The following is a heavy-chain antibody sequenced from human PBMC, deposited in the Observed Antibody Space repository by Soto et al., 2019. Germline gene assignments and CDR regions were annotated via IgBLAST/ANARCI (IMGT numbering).Heavy chain of an antibody. D-gene: IGHD6-13*01. CDR3: AKGIYSSSWTTFHY. V-gene: IGHV3-30*18. CDR2: ISYDGSNK. J-gene: IGHJ4*02. CDR1: GFTFSSYG. Sequence: GGSLRLSCAASGFTFSSYGMHWVRQAPGKGLEWVAVISYDGSNKYYADSVKGRFTISRDNSKNTLYLQMNSLRAEDTAVYYCAKGIYSSSWTTFHYWGQGTLVTVSS.